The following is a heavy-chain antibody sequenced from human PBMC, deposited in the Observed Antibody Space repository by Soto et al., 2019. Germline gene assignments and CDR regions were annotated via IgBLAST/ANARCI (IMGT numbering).Heavy chain of an antibody. D-gene: IGHD3-22*01. CDR1: GFTYTDFA. Sequence: VQLVESGGGEVQPGRSLRLSCAASGFTYTDFALHWVRQAPGKGLEWVALISYDGSDKYYADSVKGRFAISRDNPKNTLYLEMNSLRPEDTAVYFCARRAWDSYYAIDVWGQGTTVTAFS. V-gene: IGHV3-30*09. CDR2: ISYDGSDK. CDR3: ARRAWDSYYAIDV. J-gene: IGHJ6*02.